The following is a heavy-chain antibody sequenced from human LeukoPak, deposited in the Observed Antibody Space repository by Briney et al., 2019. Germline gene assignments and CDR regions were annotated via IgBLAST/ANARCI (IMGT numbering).Heavy chain of an antibody. CDR1: GGTFSSYA. CDR2: IIPILGIA. J-gene: IGHJ6*02. CDR3: ARVRDFGVVITYYGMDV. V-gene: IGHV1-69*04. D-gene: IGHD3-3*01. Sequence: ASVKVSCKASGGTFSSYAISWVRQAPGQGLEWMGRIIPILGIANYAQKFEGRVTITADKSTSTAYMEPSSLRSEDTAVYYCARVRDFGVVITYYGMDVWGQGTTVTVSS.